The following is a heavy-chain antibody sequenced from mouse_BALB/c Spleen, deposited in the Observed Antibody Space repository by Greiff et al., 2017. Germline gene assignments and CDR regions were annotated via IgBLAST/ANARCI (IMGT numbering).Heavy chain of an antibody. V-gene: IGHV1-14*01. Sequence: EVQLQQSGPELVKPGASVKMSCKASGYTFTSYVMHWVKQKPGQGLEWIGYINPYNDGTKYNEKFKGKATLTSDKSSSTAYMELSSLTSEDSAVYYCARSPSYSHYYAMDYWGQGTSVTVSS. CDR2: INPYNDGT. D-gene: IGHD2-10*01. J-gene: IGHJ4*01. CDR1: GYTFTSYV. CDR3: ARSPSYSHYYAMDY.